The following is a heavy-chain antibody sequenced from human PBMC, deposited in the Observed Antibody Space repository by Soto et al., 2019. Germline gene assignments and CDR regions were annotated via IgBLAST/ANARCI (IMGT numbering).Heavy chain of an antibody. CDR2: IWYDKSKQ. V-gene: IGHV3-33*01. CDR3: AAWAEGATAVH. Sequence: VRSLTRSCETSGFSCSVYCMHWVRQAPGKGLEWVAVIWYDKSKQFYAASVEGRFTISRDNSKAILYLQMNGLRAEDTAVYYCAAWAEGATAVHWSQGAMVKISS. D-gene: IGHD2-15*01. CDR1: GFSCSVYC. J-gene: IGHJ4*02.